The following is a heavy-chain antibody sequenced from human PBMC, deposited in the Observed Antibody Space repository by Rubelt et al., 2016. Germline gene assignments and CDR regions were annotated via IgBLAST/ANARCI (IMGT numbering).Heavy chain of an antibody. V-gene: IGHV4-59*04. CDR1: GGSISSYY. D-gene: IGHD6-13*01. CDR2: VHYSESI. J-gene: IGHJ5*02. Sequence: QVQLQESGPGLVKPSETLSLTCTVSGGSISSYYWSWIRQPPGKGLEWIGIVHYSESIYYNPSLRSRVTISVDTSKNQFSLNLRSVTAADTAVYYCARERPGIGAAGRREGYNWFHPWGQGTLVIVSS. CDR3: ARERPGIGAAGRREGYNWFHP.